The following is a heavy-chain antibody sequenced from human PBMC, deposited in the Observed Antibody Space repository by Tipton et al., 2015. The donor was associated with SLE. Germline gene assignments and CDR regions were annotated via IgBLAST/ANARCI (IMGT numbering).Heavy chain of an antibody. CDR1: GGSFSGYY. CDR2: INHSGRT. Sequence: TLSLTCAVYGGSFSGYYWSWIRQPPGKGLEWIGEINHSGRTNYNPSLKSRVTISVDTSKNRFSLKLSSVTAADTAVYYCAEEKPGDYYYYMDVWGKGTTVTVSS. V-gene: IGHV4-34*01. J-gene: IGHJ6*03. CDR3: AEEKPGDYYYYMDV.